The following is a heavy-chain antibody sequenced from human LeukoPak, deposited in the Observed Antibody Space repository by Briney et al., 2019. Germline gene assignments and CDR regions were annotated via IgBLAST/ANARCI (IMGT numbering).Heavy chain of an antibody. CDR2: ISSSSSYI. CDR1: GFIFSSYP. Sequence: GGSLRLSCAASGFIFSSYPMNWVRQAPGKGLEWVASISSSSSYIYYADSVKGRLTISRDNAKNSLYLQMNSLRAEDTAVYYCASTGSSWLYDYWGQGTLVTVSS. J-gene: IGHJ4*02. D-gene: IGHD6-13*01. CDR3: ASTGSSWLYDY. V-gene: IGHV3-21*01.